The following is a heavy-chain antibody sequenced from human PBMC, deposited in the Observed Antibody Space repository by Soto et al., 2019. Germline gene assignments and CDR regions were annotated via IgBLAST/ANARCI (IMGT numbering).Heavy chain of an antibody. D-gene: IGHD3-16*02. CDR2: ISYDGSNK. V-gene: IGHV3-30-3*01. Sequence: QVQLVESGGGVVQPGRSLRLSCAASGFTFSSYAMHWVRQAPGKGLEWVAVISYDGSNKYYADSVKGRFTIARDNSKNTLDLQMNSLRAEDTAVYYCARATYDYVWGSYRYTGGATNDYWGQGTLVTVSS. CDR3: ARATYDYVWGSYRYTGGATNDY. J-gene: IGHJ4*02. CDR1: GFTFSSYA.